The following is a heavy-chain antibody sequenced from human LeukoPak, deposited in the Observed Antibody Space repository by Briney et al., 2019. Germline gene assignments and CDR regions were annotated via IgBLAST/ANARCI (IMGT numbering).Heavy chain of an antibody. CDR1: GFTFSSYS. J-gene: IGHJ4*02. D-gene: IGHD6-19*01. Sequence: GGSLRLSCAASGFTFSSYSMNWVRQAPGKGLEWVSSISSSSSYIYYADSVKGRFTISGDNSKNTLYLQMNSLRAEDTAVYYCARDQLKEAVAGFFDYWGQGTLVTVSS. CDR3: ARDQLKEAVAGFFDY. CDR2: ISSSSSYI. V-gene: IGHV3-21*01.